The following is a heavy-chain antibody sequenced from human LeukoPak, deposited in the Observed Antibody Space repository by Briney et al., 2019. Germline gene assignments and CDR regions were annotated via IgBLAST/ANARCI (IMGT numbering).Heavy chain of an antibody. CDR1: GFTSSSYW. Sequence: GGSLRLSCAASGFTSSSYWMSWVRQAPGKGLEWVANIKQDGSEKYYVDSVKGRFTISRDNAKNSLYLQMNSLRAEDTAVYYCARDRYYYDSSGYLVDYWGQGTLVTVSS. CDR2: IKQDGSEK. V-gene: IGHV3-7*01. J-gene: IGHJ4*02. D-gene: IGHD3-22*01. CDR3: ARDRYYYDSSGYLVDY.